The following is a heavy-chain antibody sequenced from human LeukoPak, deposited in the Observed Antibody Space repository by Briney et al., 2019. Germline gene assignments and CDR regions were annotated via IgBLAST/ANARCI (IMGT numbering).Heavy chain of an antibody. CDR1: GFILSNYG. CDR2: TWYDGINK. CDR3: TKDIGAAEGDAFHI. J-gene: IGHJ3*02. D-gene: IGHD3-10*01. Sequence: PRGSMRLSCAAAGFILSNYGVHWVRQAPGKGLGWEASTWYDGINKYYADSVKGRFTTSRDNSKNPLYLRMNSLIIKDTAVYYCTKDIGAAEGDAFHIWGQGTLVTVSS. V-gene: IGHV3-30*02.